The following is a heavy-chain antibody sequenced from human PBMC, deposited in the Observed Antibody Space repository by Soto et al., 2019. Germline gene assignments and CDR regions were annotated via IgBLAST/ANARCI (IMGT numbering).Heavy chain of an antibody. CDR1: GFTFSSYA. CDR2: ISSSGGST. J-gene: IGHJ4*02. V-gene: IGHV3-23*01. CDR3: AKYQPMTQPRPYFDY. D-gene: IGHD3-22*01. Sequence: EVQLLESGGDLIQPGGSLKLSCAASGFTFSSYAMSWVRQAPGKGLGWVSAISSSGGSTFYADSVKGQFTISRDNSRITLYLQMNSLRAEDTDIYYCAKYQPMTQPRPYFDYWGQGTLVTVSS.